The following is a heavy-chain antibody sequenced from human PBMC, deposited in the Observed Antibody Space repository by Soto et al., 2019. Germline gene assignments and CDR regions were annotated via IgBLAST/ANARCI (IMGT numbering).Heavy chain of an antibody. CDR3: AKDWGACCTNGVCYLFDY. J-gene: IGHJ4*02. Sequence: GGSLRLSCAASGFTFSSYAMSWVRQAPGKGLEWVSAISGSGGSTYYADSVKGRFTISRDNSKNTLYLQMNSLRAEDTAVYYCAKDWGACCTNGVCYLFDYWGQGTLVTVSS. V-gene: IGHV3-23*01. D-gene: IGHD2-8*01. CDR1: GFTFSSYA. CDR2: ISGSGGST.